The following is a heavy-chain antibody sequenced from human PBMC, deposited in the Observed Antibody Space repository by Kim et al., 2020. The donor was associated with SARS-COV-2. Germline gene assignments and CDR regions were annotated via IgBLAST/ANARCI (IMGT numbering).Heavy chain of an antibody. CDR3: ARGNGPWFTLDY. CDR2: TYNGGSA. J-gene: IGHJ4*02. CDR1: GFNVDTTY. V-gene: IGHV3-53*01. D-gene: IGHD2-8*01. Sequence: GGSLRLSCAASGFNVDTTYMSWVRQAPGKGLEWVSVTYNGGSAYYADSVKGRFTISRDNSKNTVFLQMNSLRAEDTAVYYCARGNGPWFTLDYWGLGTLVTVSS.